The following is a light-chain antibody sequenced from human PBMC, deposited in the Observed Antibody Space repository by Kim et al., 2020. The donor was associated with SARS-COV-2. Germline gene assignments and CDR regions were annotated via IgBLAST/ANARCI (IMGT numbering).Light chain of an antibody. J-gene: IGKJ1*01. Sequence: EIVLTQSPGTLSLSPGERATLSCRASQSVSSSNLAWYQQKPGQPPRLLIYGASNRATGIPDRFSGSGSGTDFTLTISRLESEDLAVYYCQQYGTSLRTFGQGTKVEIK. CDR1: QSVSSSN. CDR3: QQYGTSLRT. CDR2: GAS. V-gene: IGKV3-20*01.